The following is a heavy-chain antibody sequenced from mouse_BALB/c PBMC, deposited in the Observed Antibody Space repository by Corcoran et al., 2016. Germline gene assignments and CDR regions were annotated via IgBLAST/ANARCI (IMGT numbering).Heavy chain of an antibody. CDR2: IDPANGNT. J-gene: IGHJ1*01. CDR3: ANGDWYFDV. V-gene: IGHV14-3*02. CDR1: GFNIKDTY. Sequence: EVQLQQSGAELVKPGASVKLSCTASGFNIKDTYMHWVKQRPEQGLECIGRIDPANGNTKYDLKFQGKATITADTSANTAYLQLSSLTSEDTAVYYCANGDWYFDVWGAGTTVTVSS.